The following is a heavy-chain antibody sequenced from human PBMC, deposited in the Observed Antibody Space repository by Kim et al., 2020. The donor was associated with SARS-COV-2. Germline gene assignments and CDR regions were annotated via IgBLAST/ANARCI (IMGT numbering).Heavy chain of an antibody. J-gene: IGHJ4*02. CDR3: ARDRDSNSPGFDY. V-gene: IGHV6-1*01. Sequence: AGAVKSRITINPDTSKNQFSRQLNSVTTADTAVYYCARDRDSNSPGFDYWGQGTLVTVSS. D-gene: IGHD6-6*01.